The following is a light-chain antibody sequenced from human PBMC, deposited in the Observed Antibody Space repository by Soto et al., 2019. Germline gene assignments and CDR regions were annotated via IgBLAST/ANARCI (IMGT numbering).Light chain of an antibody. CDR3: QKYGTAPQT. CDR1: QGIIDY. CDR2: AAS. Sequence: DIQMTQSPSSLSASVGDTVTITCRASQGIIDYLAWFQQRPGQAPKLLIYAASTLHTGVPSRFSGSGAGGSGAGTEFTLTISSLHPEDVGTYYCQKYGTAPQTLGPGTSVEIK. V-gene: IGKV1-27*01. J-gene: IGKJ1*01.